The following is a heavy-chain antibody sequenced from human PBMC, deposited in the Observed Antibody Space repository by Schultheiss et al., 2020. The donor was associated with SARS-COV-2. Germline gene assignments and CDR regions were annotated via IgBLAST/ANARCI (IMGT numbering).Heavy chain of an antibody. CDR1: GGSVSSGSYY. J-gene: IGHJ6*02. D-gene: IGHD6-6*01. CDR3: ARGPDYSSSSDYYYYGMDV. Sequence: SETLSLTCTVSGGSVSSGSYYWSWIRQPPGKGLEWIGEINHSGSTNYNPSLKSRVTISVDTSKNQFSLKLSSVTAADTAVYYCARGPDYSSSSDYYYYGMDVWGQGTTVTVSS. CDR2: INHSGST. V-gene: IGHV4-61*01.